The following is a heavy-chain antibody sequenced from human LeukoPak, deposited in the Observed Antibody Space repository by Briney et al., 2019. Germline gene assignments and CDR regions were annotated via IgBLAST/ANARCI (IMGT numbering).Heavy chain of an antibody. D-gene: IGHD6-19*01. CDR2: IYYSGST. CDR3: ARHWVQQWLKNPYYFDY. J-gene: IGHJ4*02. CDR1: GGSNSSYY. V-gene: IGHV4-59*01. Sequence: PETLSLTCTVSGGSNSSYYWSWIRQPPGKGLEWIGYIYYSGSTNYNPSLKSRVTISVDTSKNQFSLKLSSVTAADTGVYYCARHWVQQWLKNPYYFDYWGQGTLVTVSS.